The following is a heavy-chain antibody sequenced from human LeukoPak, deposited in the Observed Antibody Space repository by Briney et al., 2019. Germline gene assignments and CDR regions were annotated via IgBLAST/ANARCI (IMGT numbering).Heavy chain of an antibody. V-gene: IGHV4-34*01. CDR2: INHSGST. Sequence: SETLSLTCAVYGGSFSGYYWSWIRQPPGKGLEWIGEINHSGSTNYNPSLKSRVTISVDTSKNQFSLKLSSVTAADTAVYYCARHFGITMVRGVITVNWFDPWGQGTMVTVSS. CDR3: ARHFGITMVRGVITVNWFDP. CDR1: GGSFSGYY. J-gene: IGHJ5*01. D-gene: IGHD3-10*01.